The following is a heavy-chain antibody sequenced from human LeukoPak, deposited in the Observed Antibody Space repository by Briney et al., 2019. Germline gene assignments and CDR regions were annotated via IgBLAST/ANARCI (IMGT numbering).Heavy chain of an antibody. V-gene: IGHV3-7*01. Sequence: GGSLRLSCVASGFTFDRFWMSWVRQAPGKGLEWVANIKADASEEKYLDSVEGRFKISRDNAEDSLFLQMNSLRAEDTAVYYCARQPQHEAYFDYWGQGALVTVSS. CDR3: ARQPQHEAYFDY. J-gene: IGHJ4*02. CDR1: GFTFDRFW. CDR2: IKADASEE.